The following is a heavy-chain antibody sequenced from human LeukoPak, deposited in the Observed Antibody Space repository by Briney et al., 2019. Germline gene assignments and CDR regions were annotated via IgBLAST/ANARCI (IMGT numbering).Heavy chain of an antibody. CDR1: GYTFTSYY. CDR2: INPSGGST. J-gene: IGHJ4*02. V-gene: IGHV1-46*01. Sequence: ASVTVSCKASGYTFTSYYIHWVRQAPGQGLEWMGIINPSGGSTTYAQKFQGRVTMTRDTSTSTVYMELSSLRSEDTAVYYCAKKNYGDYDWGQGTLVTVSS. D-gene: IGHD4-17*01. CDR3: AKKNYGDYD.